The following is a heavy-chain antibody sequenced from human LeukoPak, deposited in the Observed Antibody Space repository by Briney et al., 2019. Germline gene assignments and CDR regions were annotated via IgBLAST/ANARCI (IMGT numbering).Heavy chain of an antibody. CDR1: GGSISSSSYY. J-gene: IGHJ6*03. CDR2: IYYSGST. CDR3: ARLEANYYYYMDV. V-gene: IGHV4-39*01. Sequence: PSETLSLTCTVSGGSISSSSYYWGWIRQPPGKGLEWIGSIYYSGSTYCNPSLKTRVTISVDTSKNQFSLKLSSVTAADTAVYYCARLEANYYYYMDVGGKGTTVTVSS. D-gene: IGHD1-26*01.